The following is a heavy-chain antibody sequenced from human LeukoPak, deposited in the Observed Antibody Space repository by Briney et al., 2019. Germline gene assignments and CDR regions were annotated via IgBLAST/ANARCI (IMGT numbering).Heavy chain of an antibody. Sequence: GGSLKLSCAASGFAFSDFTLHWVRQTSGEGLEWIGRIGDNSNNYATASAASVRGRFTVSRDDSKNTAYLQMHSLKTEDTAVYYCVDLNYFHTTAPIDFWGQGTLVTVSS. CDR2: IGDNSNNYAT. V-gene: IGHV3-73*01. CDR1: GFAFSDFT. D-gene: IGHD2/OR15-2a*01. J-gene: IGHJ4*02. CDR3: VDLNYFHTTAPIDF.